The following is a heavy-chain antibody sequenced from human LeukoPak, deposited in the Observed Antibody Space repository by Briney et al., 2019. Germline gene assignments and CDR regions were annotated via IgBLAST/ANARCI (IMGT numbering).Heavy chain of an antibody. Sequence: GGSLRLSCAASGFTFSIYGVHWVRQAPGKGLVGVAFIRYEGSNKYYADSVKGRFTISRDNSKSTLYVQMNSLRAEDTAVYYCAKDLGGIYYFDFWGQGNLVTVSS. CDR1: GFTFSIYG. D-gene: IGHD3-10*01. CDR2: IRYEGSNK. CDR3: AKDLGGIYYFDF. V-gene: IGHV3-30*02. J-gene: IGHJ4*02.